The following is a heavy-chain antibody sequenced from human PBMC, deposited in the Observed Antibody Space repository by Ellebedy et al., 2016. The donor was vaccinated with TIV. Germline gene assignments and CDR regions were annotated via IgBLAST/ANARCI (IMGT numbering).Heavy chain of an antibody. Sequence: ASVKVSCKASGGTFSSYAISWVRQAPGQGLEWMGGIIPIFGTANYAQKFQGRVTITADKSTSTAYMELSSLRCEDTAVYYCARSGAGAIWVYDAFDIWGQGTMVTVSS. CDR1: GGTFSSYA. CDR2: IIPIFGTA. D-gene: IGHD1-26*01. V-gene: IGHV1-69*06. J-gene: IGHJ3*02. CDR3: ARSGAGAIWVYDAFDI.